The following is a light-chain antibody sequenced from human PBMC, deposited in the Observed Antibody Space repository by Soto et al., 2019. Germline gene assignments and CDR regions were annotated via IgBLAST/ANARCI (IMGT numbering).Light chain of an antibody. Sequence: EIVLTQSPGTLSLSPGERATLSCRASQSVRSNLAWYQQKPGQAPRLLIYDVSTRATGIPARFSGSGSGTEFTLTISSLQSEDFAVYYCQQYNNWPAITFGQGTRLEIK. CDR3: QQYNNWPAIT. CDR1: QSVRSN. CDR2: DVS. J-gene: IGKJ5*01. V-gene: IGKV3D-15*01.